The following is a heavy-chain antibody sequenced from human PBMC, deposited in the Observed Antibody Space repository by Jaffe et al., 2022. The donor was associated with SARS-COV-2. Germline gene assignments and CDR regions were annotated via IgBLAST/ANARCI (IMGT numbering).Heavy chain of an antibody. CDR2: INHSGST. CDR3: ARGGSGPMVRGVRATSYYYMDV. V-gene: IGHV4-34*01. Sequence: QVQLQQWGAGLLKPSETLSLTCAVYGGSFSGYYWSWIRQPPGKGLEWIGEINHSGSTNYNPSLKSRVTISVDTSKNQFSLKLSSVTAADTAVYYCARGGSGPMVRGVRATSYYYMDVWGKGTTVTVSS. D-gene: IGHD3-10*01. J-gene: IGHJ6*03. CDR1: GGSFSGYY.